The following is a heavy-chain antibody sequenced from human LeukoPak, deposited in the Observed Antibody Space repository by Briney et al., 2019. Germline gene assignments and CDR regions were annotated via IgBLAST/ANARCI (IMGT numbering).Heavy chain of an antibody. Sequence: ASVKVSCKASGYTFTGYYMHWVRQAPGQGLEWMGWINPKSGGTNYAQKFQGRVTMTRDTSISTAYMELSSLRSEDTAVYYCARTGEITGTNRLLYYYYYMDVWGKGATVTVSS. D-gene: IGHD1-7*01. CDR1: GYTFTGYY. CDR2: INPKSGGT. CDR3: ARTGEITGTNRLLYYYYYMDV. J-gene: IGHJ6*03. V-gene: IGHV1-2*02.